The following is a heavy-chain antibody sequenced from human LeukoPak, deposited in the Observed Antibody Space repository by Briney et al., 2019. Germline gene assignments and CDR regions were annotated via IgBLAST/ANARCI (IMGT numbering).Heavy chain of an antibody. CDR3: ARDPFPAPYYYYGMDV. V-gene: IGHV3-33*01. D-gene: IGHD2-2*01. CDR1: GFTFSSYG. Sequence: VESGGGVVQPGRSLRLSCAASGFTFSSYGMHWVRQAPGKGLEWVAVIWYDGSNKYYADSVKGRFTISRDNSKNTLYLQMNSLRAEDTAVYYCARDPFPAPYYYYGMDVWGQGTTVTVSS. CDR2: IWYDGSNK. J-gene: IGHJ6*02.